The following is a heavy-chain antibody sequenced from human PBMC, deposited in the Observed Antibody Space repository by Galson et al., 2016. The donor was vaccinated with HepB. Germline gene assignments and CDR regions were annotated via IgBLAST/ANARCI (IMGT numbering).Heavy chain of an antibody. CDR3: AKDNGVTISRLRGIDY. Sequence: SLRLSCAASGFTFDDYAMHWVRQAPGKGLEWVSTISWNSGSIDYADSVKGRFTISRDNAKNSLYLQMNGLRAEDTALYYCAKDNGVTISRLRGIDYWGQGTLVTVSS. CDR2: ISWNSGSI. J-gene: IGHJ4*02. V-gene: IGHV3-9*01. CDR1: GFTFDDYA. D-gene: IGHD3-3*01.